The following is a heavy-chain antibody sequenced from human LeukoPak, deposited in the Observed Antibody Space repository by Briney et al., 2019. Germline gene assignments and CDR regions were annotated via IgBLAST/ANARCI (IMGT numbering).Heavy chain of an antibody. Sequence: PGGSLRLSCAASGFTFSSYAMNWVRQAPGKGLEWVSGISGSGDSTYYADSVKGRFTISRDNSKNTLYLQMNSLRAEDTAVYYCVKADSGYDLLFDYWGQGTLVTVSS. CDR1: GFTFSSYA. V-gene: IGHV3-23*01. CDR3: VKADSGYDLLFDY. J-gene: IGHJ4*02. CDR2: ISGSGDST. D-gene: IGHD5-12*01.